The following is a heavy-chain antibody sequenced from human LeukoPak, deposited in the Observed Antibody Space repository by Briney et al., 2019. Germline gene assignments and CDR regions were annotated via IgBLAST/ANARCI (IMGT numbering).Heavy chain of an antibody. CDR3: ARLGKGVFYYYGMDV. V-gene: IGHV4-59*08. CDR1: GGSISSYY. CDR2: IYYSGST. Sequence: PSETLSLTCTVSGGSISSYYWSWIRQPPGKGLEWIGYIYYSGSTNYNPSLKSRVTISVDTSKSQFSLKLSSVTAADTAVYYCARLGKGVFYYYGMDVWGQGTTVTVSS. J-gene: IGHJ6*02.